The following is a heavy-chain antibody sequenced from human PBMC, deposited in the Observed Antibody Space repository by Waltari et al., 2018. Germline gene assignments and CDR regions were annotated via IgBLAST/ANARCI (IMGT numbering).Heavy chain of an antibody. CDR2: IYHSGST. Sequence: QVQLQESGPGLVKPSETLSLTCAVSGYSISSGYYWGWIRQPPGKGLEWIGSIYHSGSTYYNPSLNSRVTISVDTSKNQFSLKLSSVTAADTAVYYCARRGYDFWSGYHDAFDIWGQGTMVTVSS. CDR1: GYSISSGYY. J-gene: IGHJ3*02. CDR3: ARRGYDFWSGYHDAFDI. D-gene: IGHD3-3*01. V-gene: IGHV4-38-2*01.